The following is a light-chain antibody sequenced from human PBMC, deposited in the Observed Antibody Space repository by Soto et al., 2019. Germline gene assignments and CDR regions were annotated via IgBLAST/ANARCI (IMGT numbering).Light chain of an antibody. CDR1: QSLSSRS. J-gene: IGKJ2*01. CDR2: DTS. CDR3: HQYIMSPYT. V-gene: IGKV3-20*01. Sequence: EIVLTQSPGTLSLSPGERATLSCRASQSLSSRSLAWYQQKPGQAPRLLIYDTSSSATDIPDRFTGSGSGTDFTLTSSRLEPEDFAGYYWHQYIMSPYTFRQGTKLEIK.